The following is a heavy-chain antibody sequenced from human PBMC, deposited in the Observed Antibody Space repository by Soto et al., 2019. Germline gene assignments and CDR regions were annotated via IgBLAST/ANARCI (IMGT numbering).Heavy chain of an antibody. D-gene: IGHD3-22*01. CDR1: GFSLSTSGVG. Sequence: QITLKESGPTLVKPTQTLTLTCTFSGFSLSTSGVGVGWIRQPPGKALEWLALIYWNDDKRYSPSLKSRLTITKDTSKNQVVLTMTNMDPVDTATYYCAHRPDSRGYYYRTLWFDPWGQGTLVTVSS. V-gene: IGHV2-5*01. CDR2: IYWNDDK. CDR3: AHRPDSRGYYYRTLWFDP. J-gene: IGHJ5*02.